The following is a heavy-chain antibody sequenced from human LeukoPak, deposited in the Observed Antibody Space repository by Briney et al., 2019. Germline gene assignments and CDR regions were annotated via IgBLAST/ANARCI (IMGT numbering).Heavy chain of an antibody. J-gene: IGHJ5*02. CDR3: AREDGYDVNWFDP. CDR2: IYYSGST. V-gene: IGHV4-30-4*01. CDR1: GGSISSGDYY. D-gene: IGHD5-12*01. Sequence: SETLSLTCTVSGGSISSGDYYWSWIRQPPGKGLEWMGYIYYSGSTYYNPSRKSRVTISVDTSKNQFSLKLTSVTAADTAVYYCAREDGYDVNWFDPWGQGTLVTVSS.